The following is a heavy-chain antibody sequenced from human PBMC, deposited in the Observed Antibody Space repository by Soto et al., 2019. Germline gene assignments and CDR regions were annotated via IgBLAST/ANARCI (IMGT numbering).Heavy chain of an antibody. J-gene: IGHJ4*02. Sequence: SETLSLTCAVYGGSFSGYYWSWIRQPPGKGLEWIGEINHRGSTNHNPSLKSRVTISVDTSRNQFSLKLSSVTAADTAVYYCARLYDFWSGYYLKYFDYWGQGILVTVSS. CDR2: INHRGST. D-gene: IGHD3-3*01. V-gene: IGHV4-34*01. CDR1: GGSFSGYY. CDR3: ARLYDFWSGYYLKYFDY.